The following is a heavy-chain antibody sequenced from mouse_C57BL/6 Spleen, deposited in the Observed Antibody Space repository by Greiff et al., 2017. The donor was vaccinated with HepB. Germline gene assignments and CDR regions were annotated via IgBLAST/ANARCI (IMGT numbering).Heavy chain of an antibody. V-gene: IGHV1-26*01. D-gene: IGHD1-1*01. CDR1: GYTFTDYY. J-gene: IGHJ4*01. CDR3: HYYYGSSYDYYAMDY. CDR2: INPNNGGT. Sequence: VQLQQSGPELVKPGASVKISCKASGYTFTDYYMNWVKQSHGKSLEWIGDINPNNGGTSYNQKFKGKATLTVDKSSSTAYMELRSLTSEYSAVYYCHYYYGSSYDYYAMDYWGQGTSVTVSS.